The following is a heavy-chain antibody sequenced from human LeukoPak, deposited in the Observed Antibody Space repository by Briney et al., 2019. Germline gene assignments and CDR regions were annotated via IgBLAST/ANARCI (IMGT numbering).Heavy chain of an antibody. CDR3: ARDPLYGSGSYYNVQDY. Sequence: GGSLRLSCAASGFTFSNAWMSWVRQAPGKGLEWVGRIKSKTDGGTTDYAAPVKGRFTISRDDSKNTLYLQMNSLRAEDTAVYYCARDPLYGSGSYYNVQDYWGQGTLVTVSS. J-gene: IGHJ4*02. D-gene: IGHD3-10*01. CDR2: IKSKTDGGTT. CDR1: GFTFSNAW. V-gene: IGHV3-15*01.